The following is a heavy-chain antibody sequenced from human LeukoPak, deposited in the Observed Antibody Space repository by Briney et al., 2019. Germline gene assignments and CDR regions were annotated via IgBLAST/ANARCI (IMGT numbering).Heavy chain of an antibody. CDR1: GFTFSNHW. CDR2: IKEDGSEK. J-gene: IGHJ4*02. CDR3: ARYRGLGGGYYFDY. D-gene: IGHD5-12*01. V-gene: IGHV3-7*04. Sequence: PGGSLRLSCAVSGFTFSNHWMGWVRQAPAKGLEWVANIKEDGSEKYYVDSVKGRFTISRDNAKNSLYLQMNSLRAEDRAVYYCARYRGLGGGYYFDYWGQGTLVTVPS.